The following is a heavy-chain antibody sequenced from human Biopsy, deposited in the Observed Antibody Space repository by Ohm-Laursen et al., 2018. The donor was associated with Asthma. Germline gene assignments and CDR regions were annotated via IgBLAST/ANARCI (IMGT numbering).Heavy chain of an antibody. CDR3: ARTTYGHDGFDP. CDR1: GGSINIGDYY. D-gene: IGHD4-17*01. J-gene: IGHJ5*02. V-gene: IGHV4-30-4*02. Sequence: SDTPSLTCTVSGGSINIGDYYWSWIRQPPVKGLEWIGHIYYSGSTYYNPPLKSRVSISLDTSKNQFSLSLTSVTAADTAVYYCARTTYGHDGFDPWGQGTLVTVSS. CDR2: IYYSGST.